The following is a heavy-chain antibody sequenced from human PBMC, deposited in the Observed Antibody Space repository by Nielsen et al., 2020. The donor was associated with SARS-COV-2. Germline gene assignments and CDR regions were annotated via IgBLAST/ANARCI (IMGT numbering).Heavy chain of an antibody. Sequence: ASVKVSCKASGYTFTSYGISWVRQAPGQGLEWMGWINAGNGNTKYSQKFQGRVTITRDTSASTAYMELSSLGSEDTAVYYCARQTTYYFDYWGQGTLVTVSS. CDR3: ARQTTYYFDY. CDR1: GYTFTSYG. J-gene: IGHJ4*02. D-gene: IGHD1-7*01. V-gene: IGHV1-3*01. CDR2: INAGNGNT.